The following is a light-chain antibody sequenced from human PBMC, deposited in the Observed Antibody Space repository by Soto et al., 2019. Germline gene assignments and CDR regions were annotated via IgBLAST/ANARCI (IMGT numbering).Light chain of an antibody. Sequence: DTQMTQSPSTLSASLGDRVTITFRASQSIGKYLAWYQHKPGKAPKFLIHDASSLESGVPLRFSGSGSGTEFTLIISSLQPDDFATYYCQQYSSHSTFGQGTKVDIK. CDR3: QQYSSHST. CDR1: QSIGKY. J-gene: IGKJ1*01. V-gene: IGKV1-5*01. CDR2: DAS.